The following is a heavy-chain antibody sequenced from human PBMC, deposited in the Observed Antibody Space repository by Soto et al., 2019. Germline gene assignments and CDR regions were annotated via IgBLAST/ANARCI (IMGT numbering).Heavy chain of an antibody. CDR1: GFIVSSSY. J-gene: IGHJ4*02. CDR3: ARCSGWYGQCYFDC. Sequence: DVQLVETGGGLIQPGGSLRLSCAASGFIVSSSYMSWVRQAPGKGLEWVSVLYSDGRTYYADSVKGRFTISRDNSKNTLYLPMNSLSAEDTAVYYCARCSGWYGQCYFDCWGQGTLVTVSS. CDR2: LYSDGRT. D-gene: IGHD6-13*01. V-gene: IGHV3-53*02.